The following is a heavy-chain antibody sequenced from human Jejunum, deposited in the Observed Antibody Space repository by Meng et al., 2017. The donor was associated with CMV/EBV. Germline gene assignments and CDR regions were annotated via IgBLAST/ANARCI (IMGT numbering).Heavy chain of an antibody. Sequence: ERLQESGPGLLNPSDTLSLTGTGSGGSISNHYWSWIRQSAGKGLEWIGRFYSSDTYNYHPSLNSRLTMSLDTSKNQFSLNLSSVTAADTAIYYCVRGPGASTREGFDYWGLGTLVTVSS. CDR1: GGSISNHY. V-gene: IGHV4-4*07. D-gene: IGHD1-26*01. J-gene: IGHJ4*02. CDR3: VRGPGASTREGFDY. CDR2: FYSSDTY.